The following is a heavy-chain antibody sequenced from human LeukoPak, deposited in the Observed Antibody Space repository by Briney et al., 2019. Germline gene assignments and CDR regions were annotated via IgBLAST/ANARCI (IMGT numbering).Heavy chain of an antibody. CDR1: GYTFTGYY. Sequence: ASVKVSCKASGYTFTGYYMHWVRQAPGQGLEWMGWINPNSGGTNYAQKFQGRVTMTRDTSISTAYMELSRLRSGDTAVYYCARAPDTAMALNWFDPWGQGTLVTVSS. D-gene: IGHD5-18*01. V-gene: IGHV1-2*02. CDR2: INPNSGGT. CDR3: ARAPDTAMALNWFDP. J-gene: IGHJ5*02.